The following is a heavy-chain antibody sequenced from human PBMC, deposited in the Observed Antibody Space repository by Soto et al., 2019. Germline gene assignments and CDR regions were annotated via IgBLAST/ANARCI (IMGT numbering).Heavy chain of an antibody. D-gene: IGHD1-1*01. V-gene: IGHV3-15*01. CDR1: VFSFSDAW. J-gene: IGHJ4*02. Sequence: PWWSLRLSCSASVFSFSDAWMTWFRQAPGAGLEWVGHIKSKTDGGTTDYAAPVKGRFTISRDASKTTVYLQMNSLRTEDTAVYYCTTDPHSTGTKYWGQGTLVTVSS. CDR2: IKSKTDGGTT. CDR3: TTDPHSTGTKY.